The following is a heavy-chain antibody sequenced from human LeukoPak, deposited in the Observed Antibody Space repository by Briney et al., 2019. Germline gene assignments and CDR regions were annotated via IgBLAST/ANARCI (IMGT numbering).Heavy chain of an antibody. CDR2: IYYSGST. Sequence: PSETLSLTCTVSGGSISGYYWSWIRQPPGKGLEWIGYIYYSGSTNYNPSLKSRVTISVDTSKNQFSLKLSSVTAADTAVYYCARYGCSGGSCYFAHSYYYGMDVWGQGTTVTVSS. CDR3: ARYGCSGGSCYFAHSYYYGMDV. V-gene: IGHV4-59*01. D-gene: IGHD2-15*01. CDR1: GGSISGYY. J-gene: IGHJ6*02.